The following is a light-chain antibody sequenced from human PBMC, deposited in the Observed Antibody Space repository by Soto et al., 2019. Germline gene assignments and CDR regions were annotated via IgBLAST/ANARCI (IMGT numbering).Light chain of an antibody. J-gene: IGLJ2*01. CDR1: SSDIGAYNF. CDR3: SSYTNSHTLV. V-gene: IGLV2-14*01. CDR2: EVS. Sequence: QSALTQPASVSESPGQSITISCTGTSSDIGAYNFVSWYLHHPGKAPKLVIFEVSNRPSGVSDRFSGSKPGSTASLTISGLQAEDEGEYFCSSYTNSHTLVFGGGTKLTVL.